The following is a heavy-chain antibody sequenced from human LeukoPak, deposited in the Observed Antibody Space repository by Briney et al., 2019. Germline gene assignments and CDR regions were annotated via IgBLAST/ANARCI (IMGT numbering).Heavy chain of an antibody. CDR2: ISGSGGST. CDR1: GFTFSSYG. CDR3: ARDQTPYY. Sequence: PGGSLRLSCAASGFTFSSYGMSWVRQAPGKGLEWVSAISGSGGSTYYADSVKGRFTISRDNAKNSLYLQMDSLRAEDTAVYYCARDQTPYYWGQGTLVTVSS. J-gene: IGHJ4*02. V-gene: IGHV3-23*01.